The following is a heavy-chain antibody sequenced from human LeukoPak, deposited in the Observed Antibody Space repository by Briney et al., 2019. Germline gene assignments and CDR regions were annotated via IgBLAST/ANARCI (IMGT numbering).Heavy chain of an antibody. Sequence: SVKVSCKASGGTFSSYAISWVRQAPGQGLERMGGIIPIFGIANYAQKFQGRVTITTDESTSTAYMELSSLRSEDTAVYYCARDSSTIFGARRLDYWGQGTLVTVSS. CDR1: GGTFSSYA. CDR2: IIPIFGIA. D-gene: IGHD3-3*01. J-gene: IGHJ4*02. V-gene: IGHV1-69*05. CDR3: ARDSSTIFGARRLDY.